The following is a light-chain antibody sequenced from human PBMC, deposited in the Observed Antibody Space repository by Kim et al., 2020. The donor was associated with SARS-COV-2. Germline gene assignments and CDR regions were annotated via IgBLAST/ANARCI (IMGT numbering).Light chain of an antibody. CDR2: KDS. CDR3: QVWDSGTWV. CDR1: NIQTKN. V-gene: IGLV3-9*01. Sequence: SYELTQPLSVSVALGQTARLTCGGNNIQTKNVHWYRQKPGQAPVLVMYKDSKRHSGIPERFSGSNSGNTATLTITRAQAGDEADYYCQVWDSGTWVFGGG. J-gene: IGLJ3*02.